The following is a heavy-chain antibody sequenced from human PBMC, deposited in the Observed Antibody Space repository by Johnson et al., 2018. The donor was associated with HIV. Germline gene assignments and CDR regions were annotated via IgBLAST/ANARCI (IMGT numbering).Heavy chain of an antibody. CDR3: AKSPRGYSSI. CDR1: GFTVSSNY. Sequence: VQLVESGGGLVQPGGSLRLSCAASGFTVSSNYMSWVRQAPGKGLEWVSVIYSGGSTYYADSVKGRFTISRENAKNSLYLPMNSLRAEDTAVYYCAKSPRGYSSIWGQGTMVTVSS. CDR2: IYSGGST. J-gene: IGHJ3*02. V-gene: IGHV3-66*01. D-gene: IGHD6-13*01.